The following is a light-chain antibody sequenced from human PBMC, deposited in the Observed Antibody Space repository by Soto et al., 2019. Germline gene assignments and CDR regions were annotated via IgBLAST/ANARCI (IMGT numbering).Light chain of an antibody. V-gene: IGLV1-47*02. Sequence: QSALTQPPSASGTPGQRVTISCSGSSSNIGSNYVYWYQQLPGTAPKLLIYSNNQRPSGVPDRFSGSKSGTSASLAISGLRSEDEADYYCAAWDDSLSVYVFGTGTNVTVL. J-gene: IGLJ1*01. CDR1: SSNIGSNY. CDR3: AAWDDSLSVYV. CDR2: SNN.